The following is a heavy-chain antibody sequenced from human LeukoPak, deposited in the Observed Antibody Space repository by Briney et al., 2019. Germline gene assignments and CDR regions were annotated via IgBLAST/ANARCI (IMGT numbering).Heavy chain of an antibody. CDR3: ARDGSSWYYGSFDY. D-gene: IGHD6-13*01. V-gene: IGHV4-59*01. Sequence: SETLSLTCTVSGGSISSCYWSWIRQPPGKGLEWIGYIYYSGSTNYNPSLKSRVTISVDTSKNQFSLKLSSVTAADTAVYYCARDGSSWYYGSFDYWGQGTLVTVSS. CDR2: IYYSGST. J-gene: IGHJ4*02. CDR1: GGSISSCY.